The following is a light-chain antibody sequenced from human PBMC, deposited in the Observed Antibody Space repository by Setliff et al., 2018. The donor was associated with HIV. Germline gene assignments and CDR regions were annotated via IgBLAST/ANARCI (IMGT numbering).Light chain of an antibody. V-gene: IGLV2-18*02. CDR3: SSYTTDGTLV. CDR1: SSDVGGYNR. CDR2: DVS. J-gene: IGLJ2*01. Sequence: QSALTQPPSVSGSPGQSVTISCTGTSSDVGGYNRVSWYQQPPGTAPKLMIYDVSSRPSGVPDRFSGSKSGNAASLTISGLQPEDEADYYCSSYTTDGTLVFGGGTQLTVL.